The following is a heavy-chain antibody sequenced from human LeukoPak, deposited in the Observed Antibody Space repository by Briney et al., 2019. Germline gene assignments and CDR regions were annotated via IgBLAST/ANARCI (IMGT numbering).Heavy chain of an antibody. J-gene: IGHJ3*02. D-gene: IGHD2-2*01. CDR3: AKGYCSSTSCFDAFDI. CDR1: GFTFDDYA. CDR2: ISWNSGSI. Sequence: GGSLRLSCAASGFTFDDYAMHWVRHAPGKGLEWVSGISWNSGSIGYADSVKGRFTISRDNAKNSLYLQMNSLRAEDMALYYCAKGYCSSTSCFDAFDIWGQGTMVTVSS. V-gene: IGHV3-9*03.